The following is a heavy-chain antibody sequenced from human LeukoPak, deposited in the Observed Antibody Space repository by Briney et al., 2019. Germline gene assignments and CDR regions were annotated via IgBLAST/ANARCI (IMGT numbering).Heavy chain of an antibody. CDR3: ARRHGRCSDGSCYYPDY. CDR1: GYTFTSYG. V-gene: IGHV1-8*01. D-gene: IGHD2-15*01. J-gene: IGHJ4*02. CDR2: MNPNSGNT. Sequence: PWASVKVSCKASGYTFTSYGINWVRQATGQGLEWMGWMNPNSGNTGYAQKFQGRVTMTRNSSITTAYMELSSLRSEDTAVYYCARRHGRCSDGSCYYPDYWGQGTLVTVSS.